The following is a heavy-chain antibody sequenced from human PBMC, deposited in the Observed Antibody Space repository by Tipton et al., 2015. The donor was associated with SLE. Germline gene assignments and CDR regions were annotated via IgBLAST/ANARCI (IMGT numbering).Heavy chain of an antibody. CDR2: ISSSGSTI. Sequence: SLRLSCAASGFTFSSYEMSWVRQAPGKGLEWVSYISSSGSTIYYADSVKGRFTISRDNAKNSLFLQMNSLRAEDTAVYYCAGDPKWLVDYYYMDVWGKGTTVTVSS. V-gene: IGHV3-48*03. CDR1: GFTFSSYE. J-gene: IGHJ6*03. CDR3: AGDPKWLVDYYYMDV. D-gene: IGHD6-19*01.